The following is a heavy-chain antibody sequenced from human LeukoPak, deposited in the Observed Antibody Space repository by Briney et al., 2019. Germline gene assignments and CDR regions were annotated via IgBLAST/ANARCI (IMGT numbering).Heavy chain of an antibody. CDR2: IYSSGST. V-gene: IGHV4-59*08. Sequence: SETLSLTCTVSGGSISSYSWNWMRQPPGKGLEWIGRIYSSGSTIYNPSLKSRVTISVETSKNQFPLELSSVTAADTAVYYCARRRREISTITEDNWLDPWGHGTLVTVSS. J-gene: IGHJ5*02. CDR3: ARRRREISTITEDNWLDP. CDR1: GGSISSYS. D-gene: IGHD5-24*01.